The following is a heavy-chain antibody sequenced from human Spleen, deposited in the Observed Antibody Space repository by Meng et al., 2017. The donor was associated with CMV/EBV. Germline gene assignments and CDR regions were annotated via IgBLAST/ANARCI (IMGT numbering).Heavy chain of an antibody. V-gene: IGHV4-61*01. CDR3: ARGGYYDFWSGYYEGYYFDY. CDR2: IYYSGST. J-gene: IGHJ4*02. Sequence: SETLSLTCTVSGGSVSSGSYYWSWIRQPPGKGLEWIGYIYYSGSTNYNPSLKSRVTISVDTSKNQFSLKLNSVTAADTAVYYCARGGYYDFWSGYYEGYYFDYWGQGTLVTVSS. CDR1: GGSVSSGSYY. D-gene: IGHD3-3*01.